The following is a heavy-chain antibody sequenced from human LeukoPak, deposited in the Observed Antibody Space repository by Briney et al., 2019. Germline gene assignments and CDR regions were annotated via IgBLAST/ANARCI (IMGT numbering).Heavy chain of an antibody. CDR2: ISGSGGST. Sequence: GGSLRLSCAASGFTFSSYAMSWVRQAPGKGLEWVSAISGSGGSTYYADSVKGRFTISRDNSKNTLYLQMNSLRAEDTAVYYCAKVAWDFVVVPSHPFDPWGQGTLVTVSS. CDR1: GFTFSSYA. J-gene: IGHJ5*02. D-gene: IGHD2-2*01. CDR3: AKVAWDFVVVPSHPFDP. V-gene: IGHV3-23*01.